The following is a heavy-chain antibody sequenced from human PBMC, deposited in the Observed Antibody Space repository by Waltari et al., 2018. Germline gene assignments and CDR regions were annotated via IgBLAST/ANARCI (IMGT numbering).Heavy chain of an antibody. Sequence: QLQLQESGPGLVKPSETLSLTCTVSGGSISSSSDYWGWIRQPPGKGLEWIGSIYYSGSTYYNPSLKSRVTISVDTSKNQFSLKLSSVTAADTAVYYCAGQPGDLRDFDYWGQGTLVTVSS. CDR2: IYYSGST. CDR3: AGQPGDLRDFDY. D-gene: IGHD4-17*01. J-gene: IGHJ4*02. CDR1: GGSISSSSDY. V-gene: IGHV4-39*07.